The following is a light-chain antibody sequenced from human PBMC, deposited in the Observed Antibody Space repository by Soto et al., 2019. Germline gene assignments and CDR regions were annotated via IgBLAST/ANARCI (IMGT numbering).Light chain of an antibody. CDR1: QSISSW. V-gene: IGKV1-5*01. J-gene: IGKJ1*01. Sequence: DIQMTQSPSTLSASVGDRVTITGRASQSISSWLAWYQQKPGKAPKLLIYDASSLESGVPSRFSGRGSGTEFTITISSLQPDDFATYYCQQYNSYWTFGQGTKVEIK. CDR2: DAS. CDR3: QQYNSYWT.